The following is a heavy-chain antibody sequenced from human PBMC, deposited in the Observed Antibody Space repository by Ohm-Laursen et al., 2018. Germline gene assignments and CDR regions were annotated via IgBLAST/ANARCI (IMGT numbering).Heavy chain of an antibody. V-gene: IGHV1-2*02. CDR2: INPNSGGT. J-gene: IGHJ6*02. D-gene: IGHD2-21*02. CDR1: GYTFTGYY. Sequence: ATVKISCKASGYTFTGYYMHWVRQAPGQGLEWMGWINPNSGGTNYAQKFQGRVTMTRDTSISTAYMELSRLRSDDTAVYYCARDIVVVTAIRLYYYYYGMDVWGQGTTVTVSS. CDR3: ARDIVVVTAIRLYYYYYGMDV.